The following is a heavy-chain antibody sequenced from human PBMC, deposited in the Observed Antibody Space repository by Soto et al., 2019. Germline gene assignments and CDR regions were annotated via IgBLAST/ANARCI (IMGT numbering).Heavy chain of an antibody. Sequence: GGSLRLSCVASGFNFGNFGMHWVRQAPGKGLEWLTVISNDGNIKQDSVRGRFAIARDNSKNTLYLHLTSLRAEDTAIYYCAGGLRGVLDYWGQGTLVTVSS. CDR1: GFNFGNFG. J-gene: IGHJ4*02. D-gene: IGHD5-12*01. CDR2: ISNDGNIK. V-gene: IGHV3-33*01. CDR3: AGGLRGVLDY.